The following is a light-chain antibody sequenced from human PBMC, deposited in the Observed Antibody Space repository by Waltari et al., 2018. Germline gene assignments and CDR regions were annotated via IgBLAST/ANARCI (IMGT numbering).Light chain of an antibody. CDR1: QTISTY. J-gene: IGKJ4*01. Sequence: IVVTQSPAALSLSPGERATLSCRASQTISTYLAWYQQKPGQAPRLLIYDAAKRAPSIPVRFIGSGYETDFTLTINSLEPEDFAVYYCQQRFTWPPFTFCGGTKIEIK. CDR3: QQRFTWPPFT. V-gene: IGKV3-11*01. CDR2: DAA.